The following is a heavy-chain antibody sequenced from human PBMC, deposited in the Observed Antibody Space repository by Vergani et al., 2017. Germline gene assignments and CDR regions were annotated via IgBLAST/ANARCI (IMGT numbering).Heavy chain of an antibody. J-gene: IGHJ3*02. V-gene: IGHV4-31*03. CDR1: GGSISSGGYY. D-gene: IGHD3-10*01. Sequence: QVQLQESGPGLVKPSQTLSLPCTVSGGSISSGGYYWSWIRQHPGKGLEWIGYIYYSGSTYYNPSLKSRLTISVDTSKNRFSLKLSSVTAADTAVYYCAGLWFGENAFDIWGQGTMVTVSS. CDR2: IYYSGST. CDR3: AGLWFGENAFDI.